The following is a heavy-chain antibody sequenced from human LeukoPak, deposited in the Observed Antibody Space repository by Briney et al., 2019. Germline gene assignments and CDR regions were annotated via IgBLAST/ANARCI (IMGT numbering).Heavy chain of an antibody. CDR1: GYTFTNYG. D-gene: IGHD3-22*01. V-gene: IGHV1-18*01. Sequence: ASVEVSCKASGYTFTNYGISWVRRAPGQGLEWMGWISAYNGNTNYAQTLQGRVTMTTDTSTSTAYMELRSLRSDDTAVYYCARETLYYYDSSGYYFQYFQHWGQGTLVTVSS. CDR3: ARETLYYYDSSGYYFQYFQH. CDR2: ISAYNGNT. J-gene: IGHJ1*01.